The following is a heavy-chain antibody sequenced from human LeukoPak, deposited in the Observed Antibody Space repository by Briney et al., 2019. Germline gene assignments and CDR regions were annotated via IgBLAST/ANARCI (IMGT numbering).Heavy chain of an antibody. D-gene: IGHD1-20*01. V-gene: IGHV1-69*13. Sequence: GASVKVSFKASGGTFSSYAISWVRQAPGQGLEWMGGIIPIFGTANYAQKFQGRVTITADESTSTAYMELSSLRSEDTAVYYYARDQITGTYSADYWGQGTLVTVSS. CDR3: ARDQITGTYSADY. CDR1: GGTFSSYA. J-gene: IGHJ4*02. CDR2: IIPIFGTA.